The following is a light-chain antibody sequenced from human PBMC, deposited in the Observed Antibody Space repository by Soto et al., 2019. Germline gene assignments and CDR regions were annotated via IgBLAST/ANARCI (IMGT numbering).Light chain of an antibody. CDR2: AAS. Sequence: DIQMTQSPSSLSASLGDRVTITCRASQSISSYLNWYQQKPGKAPKLLIYAASSLQSGVPSRFSGSGSGTDFTLTISSLQPEDFATYYCQQSYSIPWTFGQGTKVEIK. CDR3: QQSYSIPWT. CDR1: QSISSY. V-gene: IGKV1-39*01. J-gene: IGKJ1*01.